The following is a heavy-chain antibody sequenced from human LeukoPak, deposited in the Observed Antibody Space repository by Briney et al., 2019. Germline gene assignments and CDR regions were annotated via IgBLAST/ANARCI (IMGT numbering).Heavy chain of an antibody. J-gene: IGHJ4*02. D-gene: IGHD2-2*01. CDR3: ARDGEQLLNYFDY. CDR2: IILIFGTA. CDR1: GGTFSSYA. V-gene: IGHV1-69*13. Sequence: ASVKVSCKASGGTFSSYAISWVRQAPGQGLEWMGGIILIFGTANYAQKFQGRVTITADESTSTAYMELSSLRFEDTAVYYCARDGEQLLNYFDYGAREPLVTVPS.